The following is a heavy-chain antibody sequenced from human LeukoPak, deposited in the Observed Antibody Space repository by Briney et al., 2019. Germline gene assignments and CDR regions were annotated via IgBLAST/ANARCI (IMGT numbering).Heavy chain of an antibody. CDR3: ARGSSSGWYGYYYGMDV. J-gene: IGHJ6*02. CDR1: GYSFTSYW. D-gene: IGHD6-19*01. V-gene: IGHV5-51*01. Sequence: GESLKISCKGFGYSFTSYWIGWVRQMPGKGLEWMGIIYPGDSDTRYSPSFQGQVTISVDKSISTAYLRWSSLKASDTAMYYCARGSSSGWYGYYYGMDVWGQGTTVTVSS. CDR2: IYPGDSDT.